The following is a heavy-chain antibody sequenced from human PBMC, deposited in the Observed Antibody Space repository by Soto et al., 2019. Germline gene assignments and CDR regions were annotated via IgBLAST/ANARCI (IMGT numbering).Heavy chain of an antibody. Sequence: PGGSLRLSCAASGFTFSRYAMHWVRRTPGKGLEWVAVISYDGSSKSYADSVKGRFTISRDNSKNTMYLQMNSPRVEDTAVYYCAKDGAVDIVVVATDHGIDVWGQGTTVTVSS. CDR2: ISYDGSSK. D-gene: IGHD2-15*01. CDR1: GFTFSRYA. CDR3: AKDGAVDIVVVATDHGIDV. V-gene: IGHV3-30*18. J-gene: IGHJ6*02.